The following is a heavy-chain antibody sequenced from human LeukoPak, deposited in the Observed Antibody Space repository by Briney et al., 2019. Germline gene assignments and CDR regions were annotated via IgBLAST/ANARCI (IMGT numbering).Heavy chain of an antibody. J-gene: IGHJ5*02. CDR3: ARGGRFGELLSTPP. CDR2: ISAYNGNT. D-gene: IGHD3-10*01. CDR1: GYNFSSYG. V-gene: IGHV1-18*01. Sequence: ASVKVSCKASGYNFSSYGISWVRQAPGQGLEWMGWISAYNGNTNYAQKLQGRVTMITDTSTCTAYMELSSLRSEDTAVYYCARGGRFGELLSTPPWGQGTLVTVSS.